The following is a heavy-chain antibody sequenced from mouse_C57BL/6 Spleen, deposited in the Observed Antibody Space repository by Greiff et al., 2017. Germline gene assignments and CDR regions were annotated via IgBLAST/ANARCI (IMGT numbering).Heavy chain of an antibody. J-gene: IGHJ4*01. CDR2: IDPSDSYT. Sequence: QVQLQQSGAELVMPGASVKLSCKASGYTFTSYWMHWVKPRPGQGLEWIGEIDPSDSYTNYNQKFKGKSTLTVDKSTSTAYMQLSSLTSEDSAVYYCARYRDYAMDYWGQGTSVTVSS. CDR1: GYTFTSYW. CDR3: ARYRDYAMDY. V-gene: IGHV1-69*01.